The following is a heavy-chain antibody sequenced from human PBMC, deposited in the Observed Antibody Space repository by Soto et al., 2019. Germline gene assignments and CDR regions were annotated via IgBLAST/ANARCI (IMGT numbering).Heavy chain of an antibody. V-gene: IGHV1-69*13. J-gene: IGHJ4*02. CDR1: GGTFSSYA. CDR2: IIPIFGTA. D-gene: IGHD4-17*01. Sequence: GASVKVSCKASGGTFSSYAISWVRQAPGQGLEWMGGIIPIFGTANYAQKFQGRVTITADESTSTAYMELSSLRSEDTAVYYCARDPPELMDDYGPTNSPNFDYWGQGTLVTVSS. CDR3: ARDPPELMDDYGPTNSPNFDY.